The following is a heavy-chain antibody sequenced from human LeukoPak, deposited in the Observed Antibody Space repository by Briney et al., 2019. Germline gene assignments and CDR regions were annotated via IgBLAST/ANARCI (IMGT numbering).Heavy chain of an antibody. CDR2: INPSGST. J-gene: IGHJ3*02. CDR3: ARRSSRTKWIQLWSMNDAFDI. Sequence: SSETLSLTCAVDGGSFSGYYWSWIRQPAGKGLEWIGEINPSGSTNYNPSLKSRVTISVDTSKNQFSLKLSSVTAADTAVYYCARRSSRTKWIQLWSMNDAFDIWGQGTMVTVSS. V-gene: IGHV4-34*01. CDR1: GGSFSGYY. D-gene: IGHD5-18*01.